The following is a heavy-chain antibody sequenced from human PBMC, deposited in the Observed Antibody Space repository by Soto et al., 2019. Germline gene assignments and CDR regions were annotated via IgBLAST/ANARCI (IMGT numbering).Heavy chain of an antibody. V-gene: IGHV3-9*01. CDR3: AKDAITMVRGVISEYGLDV. Sequence: DVQLVESGGGLVQPGRSLRLSCAASGFTFDDYAMHWVRQAPGKGLEWVSGISWNSGSIGYADSVKGRFTISRDNAKNSLYLQMTSPRSEDTALYYCAKDAITMVRGVISEYGLDVWGQGTTVTVSS. J-gene: IGHJ6*02. D-gene: IGHD3-10*01. CDR2: ISWNSGSI. CDR1: GFTFDDYA.